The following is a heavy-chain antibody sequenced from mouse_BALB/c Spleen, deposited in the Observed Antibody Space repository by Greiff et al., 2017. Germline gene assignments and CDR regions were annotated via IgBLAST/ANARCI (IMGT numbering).Heavy chain of an antibody. Sequence: VKLKQSGPGLVAPSQSLSITCTVSGFSLTSYGVHWVRQPPGKGLEWLGVIWAGGSTNYISALMSRLSISKDNSKSQVFLKMNSLQTDDTAMYYCARDRATTYFDYWGQGTTLTVSS. V-gene: IGHV2-9*02. CDR2: IWAGGST. CDR1: GFSLTSYG. J-gene: IGHJ2*01. D-gene: IGHD3-1*01. CDR3: ARDRATTYFDY.